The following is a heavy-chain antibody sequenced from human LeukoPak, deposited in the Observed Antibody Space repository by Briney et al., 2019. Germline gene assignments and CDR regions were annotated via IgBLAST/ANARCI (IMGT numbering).Heavy chain of an antibody. CDR2: ISWDGGST. V-gene: IGHV3-43D*03. J-gene: IGHJ4*02. Sequence: GGSLRLSCAASGFTFDDYAMHWVRQAPGKGLEWVSLISWDGGSTYYADSVKGRFTISRDNSKNSLYLQMNSLRAEDTALYYCAKDILEDWAVAGTGHNYFDYWGQGTLVTVSS. D-gene: IGHD6-19*01. CDR3: AKDILEDWAVAGTGHNYFDY. CDR1: GFTFDDYA.